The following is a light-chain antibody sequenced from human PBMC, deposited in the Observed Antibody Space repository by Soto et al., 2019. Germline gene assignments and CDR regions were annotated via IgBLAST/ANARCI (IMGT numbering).Light chain of an antibody. CDR1: SSDVGGYNF. V-gene: IGLV2-14*01. CDR2: EVS. CDR3: SSYTRSSTLYV. Sequence: QSALTQPASVSGSPGQSITISCTGTSSDVGGYNFVSWYQQHPGKAPKFMIYEVSNRPSGVSNRFSGSKSGNTASLTISGLQAEEQADYYCSSYTRSSTLYVFGTGTKVTV. J-gene: IGLJ1*01.